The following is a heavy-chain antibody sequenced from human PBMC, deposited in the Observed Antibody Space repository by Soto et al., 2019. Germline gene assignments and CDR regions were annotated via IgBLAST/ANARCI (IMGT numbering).Heavy chain of an antibody. J-gene: IGHJ4*02. CDR3: ARDAYSGSYSYFDY. V-gene: IGHV1-69*06. D-gene: IGHD1-26*01. CDR2: IIPIFGTA. CDR1: GGTFSSYA. Sequence: SSVKVSCKASGGTFSSYAISWVRQAPGQGLEWMGGIIPIFGTANYAQKFQGRVTITADKSTSTAYMELSSLRSEDTAVYYCARDAYSGSYSYFDYWGQGTLVTVSS.